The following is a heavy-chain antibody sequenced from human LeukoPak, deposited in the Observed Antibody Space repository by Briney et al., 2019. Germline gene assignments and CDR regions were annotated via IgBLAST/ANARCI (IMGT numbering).Heavy chain of an antibody. V-gene: IGHV3-7*01. J-gene: IGHJ6*03. CDR3: ARREVFRYYYYMDV. Sequence: GGSLRLSCAASGFTFSSYWMSWVRQAPGKGLEWVANIKQDGSEKYYVDSVKGRFTISRDNAKNTLYLQMNSLRAEDTALYYCARREVFRYYYYMDVWGKGTTVTVS. CDR2: IKQDGSEK. D-gene: IGHD3-10*02. CDR1: GFTFSSYW.